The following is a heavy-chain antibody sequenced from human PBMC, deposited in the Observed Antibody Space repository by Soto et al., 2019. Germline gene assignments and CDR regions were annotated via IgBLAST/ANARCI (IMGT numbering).Heavy chain of an antibody. CDR3: AGRYCTNGVCYTNYYYYIDV. V-gene: IGHV3-23*01. CDR2: ITTSGGNT. CDR1: GFTFSTYA. J-gene: IGHJ6*03. Sequence: PGGSLRLSCAASGFTFSTYAMSWVRRAPGKGLEWVSTITTSGGNTYYADSVQGRSTISRDNSKNTLYLQMNSLRAEDTAVYYCAGRYCTNGVCYTNYYYYIDVWGKGTTVTVSS. D-gene: IGHD2-8*01.